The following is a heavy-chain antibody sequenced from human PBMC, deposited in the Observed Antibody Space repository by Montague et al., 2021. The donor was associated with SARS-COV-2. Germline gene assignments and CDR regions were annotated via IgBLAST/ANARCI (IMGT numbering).Heavy chain of an antibody. J-gene: IGHJ5*01. CDR1: GGSVSDYY. CDR2: INHSGST. D-gene: IGHD3-22*01. V-gene: IGHV4-34*01. Sequence: SETLSLTCAVYGGSVSDYYWSWIRQPPGKGLEWIGEINHSGSTNYNPSLKSRVTTSVDTSKNQFSLKLTSVTAADTAVYYCARGPRITLIVVVVTDIYFDPWGQGTMVTVSS. CDR3: ARGPRITLIVVVVTDIYFDP.